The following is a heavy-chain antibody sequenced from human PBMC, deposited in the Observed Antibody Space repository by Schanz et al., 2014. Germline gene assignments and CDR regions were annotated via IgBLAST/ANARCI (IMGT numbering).Heavy chain of an antibody. Sequence: QVQLVQSGAEVKKPGASVKVSCKASGYTFTGYHMHWVRQAPGQGLEWMGWISTYNGHTRYGQKFQDRLSLTTDTDTATAHVELRSLRTDDTAVYYCARAPTRMNMFRGVTYCFDYWGQGTLVTVSS. D-gene: IGHD3-10*01. CDR2: ISTYNGHT. CDR3: ARAPTRMNMFRGVTYCFDY. J-gene: IGHJ4*02. CDR1: GYTFTGYH. V-gene: IGHV1-18*04.